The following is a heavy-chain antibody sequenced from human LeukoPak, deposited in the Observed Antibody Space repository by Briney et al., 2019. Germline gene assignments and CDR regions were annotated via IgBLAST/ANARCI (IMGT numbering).Heavy chain of an antibody. J-gene: IGHJ4*02. CDR2: IYHSGST. CDR3: ARDVYDILTGPTYYFDY. D-gene: IGHD3-9*01. CDR1: GYSISSGYY. V-gene: IGHV4-38-2*02. Sequence: SETLSLTCTVSGYSISSGYYWGWIRQPPGKGLEWIGSIYHSGSTYYNPSLKSRVTISVDTSKNQFSLKLSSVTAADTAVYYCARDVYDILTGPTYYFDYWGQGTLVTVSS.